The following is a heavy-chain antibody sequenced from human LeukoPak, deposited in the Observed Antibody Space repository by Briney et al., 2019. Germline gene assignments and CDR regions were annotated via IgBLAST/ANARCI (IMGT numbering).Heavy chain of an antibody. J-gene: IGHJ4*02. Sequence: SETLSLTCTVSGGSISSYYWSWIRQPPGKGLEWIGYIYYSRSTNYNPSLKSRVNISVDTSKNQFSLKLSSVTAADTAVYYWARGYGGSYYGDDYWGQGTLVTVSS. CDR2: IYYSRST. CDR1: GGSISSYY. CDR3: ARGYGGSYYGDDY. D-gene: IGHD1-26*01. V-gene: IGHV4-59*01.